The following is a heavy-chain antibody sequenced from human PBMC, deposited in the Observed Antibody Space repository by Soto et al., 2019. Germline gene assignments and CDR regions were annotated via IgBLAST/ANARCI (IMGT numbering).Heavy chain of an antibody. Sequence: QVQLVQSGAEVKKPGSSVKVSCKASGGTFSSYAITWVRQAPGQGLEWMGGIIPIFGTANYAQKFQGRVTIPADXSXSXTYMELSSLRSEDTAVYYCARDRGPSSGYYPYWFDPWGQGTLVTVSS. CDR1: GGTFSSYA. CDR3: ARDRGPSSGYYPYWFDP. J-gene: IGHJ5*02. CDR2: IIPIFGTA. D-gene: IGHD3-22*01. V-gene: IGHV1-69*12.